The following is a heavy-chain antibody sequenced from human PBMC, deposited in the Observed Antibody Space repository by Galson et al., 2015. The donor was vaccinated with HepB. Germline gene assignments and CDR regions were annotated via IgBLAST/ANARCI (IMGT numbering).Heavy chain of an antibody. CDR3: ARLTGTTPGDFDY. D-gene: IGHD1-7*01. CDR1: GFIFSNYG. Sequence: SLRLSCAVSGFIFSNYGMNWVHQAPGKGPEWVAYISRSSGTIYYADSVKGRFTISRDNAKSSLFLHMTSLRDEDTAVYYCARLTGTTPGDFDYWGQGTLVTVSS. V-gene: IGHV3-48*02. CDR2: ISRSSGTI. J-gene: IGHJ4*02.